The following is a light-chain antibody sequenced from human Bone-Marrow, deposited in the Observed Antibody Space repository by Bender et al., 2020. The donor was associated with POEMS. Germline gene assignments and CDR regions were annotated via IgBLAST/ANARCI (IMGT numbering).Light chain of an antibody. CDR1: ALGKHY. CDR2: KDT. Sequence: YELTQPPSVSVSPGQTASITCFREALGKHYAYWYQQKPGTAPVELIYKDTERPSWSPARFSGSTSGTTVTLTISGVQAEDEAVYYCQSEDTSGSYVIFGGGTKLTVL. V-gene: IGLV3-25*03. CDR3: QSEDTSGSYVI. J-gene: IGLJ2*01.